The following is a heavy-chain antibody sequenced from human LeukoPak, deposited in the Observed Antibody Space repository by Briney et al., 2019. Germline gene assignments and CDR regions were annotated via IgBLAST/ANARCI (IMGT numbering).Heavy chain of an antibody. CDR1: GYTFTGYA. CDR3: ARDPEYSSNSNAFDV. V-gene: IGHV7-4-1*01. J-gene: IGHJ3*01. CDR2: INTKTGKP. Sequence: GASVKVSCKASGYTFTGYAMYWIRQAPGQGLEWMGLINTKTGKPTYAQGFTGRLVFSLDTSVSTAYLQIRSLKAEDTAIYYCARDPEYSSNSNAFDVWAQGTMDSVPS. D-gene: IGHD6-6*01.